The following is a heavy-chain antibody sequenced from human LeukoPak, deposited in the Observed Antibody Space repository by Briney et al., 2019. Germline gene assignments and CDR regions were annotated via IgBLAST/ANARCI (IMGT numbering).Heavy chain of an antibody. V-gene: IGHV3-73*01. CDR1: GFTFSGFA. D-gene: IGHD3-22*01. J-gene: IGHJ3*02. CDR2: IRSKANSYAT. Sequence: GGSLRLSCAASGFTFSGFAMHWVRQASGKGLEWVGRIRSKANSYATAYAASVKGRFTISRDDSKNTLYLQMNSLRAEDTAVYYCARADYYDSSGSSSHDAFDIWGQGTMVTVSS. CDR3: ARADYYDSSGSSSHDAFDI.